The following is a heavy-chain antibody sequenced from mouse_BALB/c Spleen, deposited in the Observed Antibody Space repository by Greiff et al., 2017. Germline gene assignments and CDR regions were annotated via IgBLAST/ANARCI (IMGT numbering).Heavy chain of an antibody. V-gene: IGHV1-31*01. CDR1: GYSFTGYY. J-gene: IGHJ4*01. CDR2: INPYNGAT. CDR3: AREAYYRYDEAVDY. Sequence: EVQLQQSGPELVKPGASVKISCKASGYSFTGYYMHWVKQSHVKSLEWIGRINPYNGATSYNQNFKDKASLTVDKSSSTAYMELHSLTSEDSAVYYCAREAYYRYDEAVDYWGQGTSVTVSS. D-gene: IGHD2-14*01.